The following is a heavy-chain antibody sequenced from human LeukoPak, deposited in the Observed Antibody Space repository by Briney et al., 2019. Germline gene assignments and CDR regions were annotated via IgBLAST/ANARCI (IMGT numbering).Heavy chain of an antibody. Sequence: SETLSLTCTVSGGSISSYYWSWIRQPPGKGLEWIGYIYYSGSTNYNPSLKSRVTISVDTSKNQFSLKLSSVTAADTAVYYCARGVKYYDILTGYYLGYYYYYMDVWGKGTTVTISS. J-gene: IGHJ6*03. D-gene: IGHD3-9*01. CDR2: IYYSGST. V-gene: IGHV4-59*01. CDR3: ARGVKYYDILTGYYLGYYYYYMDV. CDR1: GGSISSYY.